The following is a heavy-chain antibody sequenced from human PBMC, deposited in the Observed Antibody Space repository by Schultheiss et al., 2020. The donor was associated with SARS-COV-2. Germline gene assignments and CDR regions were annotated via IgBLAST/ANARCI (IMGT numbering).Heavy chain of an antibody. CDR3: ARDQGAAVPDY. CDR2: ISGSGGST. V-gene: IGHV3-23*01. J-gene: IGHJ4*01. CDR1: GFTFSSYA. D-gene: IGHD6-13*01. Sequence: GESLKISCAASGFTFSSYAMSWVRQAPGKGLEWVSAISGSGGSTYYADSVKGRFTISRDNSKNTLYVQMNSLRGEDTAVYYCARDQGAAVPDYWGRGTLVTVSS.